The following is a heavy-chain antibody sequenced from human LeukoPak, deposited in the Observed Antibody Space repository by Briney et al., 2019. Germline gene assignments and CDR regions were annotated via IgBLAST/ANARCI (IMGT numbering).Heavy chain of an antibody. CDR2: IYHSGST. CDR1: GGSISSGGYY. CDR3: ARGGGYSSYPPTNYYYYYYYMDV. J-gene: IGHJ6*03. V-gene: IGHV4-30-2*01. Sequence: SQTLSLTCTVSGGSISSGGYYWSWIRQPPGKGLEWIGYIYHSGSTYYNPSLKSRVTILVDRSKNQFSLKLSSVTAADTAVYYCARGGGYSSYPPTNYYYYYYYMDVWGKGTTVTVSS. D-gene: IGHD5-18*01.